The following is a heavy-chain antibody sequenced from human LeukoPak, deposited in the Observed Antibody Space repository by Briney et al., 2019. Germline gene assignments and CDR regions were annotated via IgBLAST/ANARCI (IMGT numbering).Heavy chain of an antibody. Sequence: SETLSLTCSVSGGSISSYYWSWIRQPPGKVLEWIGYIFYSGRTSYNPSLKSRVTISVDKSKNQFSLKLSSVTAADTAVYYCARDHDEGGGSYGFDYWGQGTLVTVSS. J-gene: IGHJ4*02. CDR2: IFYSGRT. D-gene: IGHD1-26*01. V-gene: IGHV4-59*12. CDR1: GGSISSYY. CDR3: ARDHDEGGGSYGFDY.